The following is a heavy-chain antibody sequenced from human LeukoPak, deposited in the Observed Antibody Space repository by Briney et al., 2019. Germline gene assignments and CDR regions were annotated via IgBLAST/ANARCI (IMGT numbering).Heavy chain of an antibody. CDR3: ARGIAVAGTFYFDY. V-gene: IGHV3-7*01. D-gene: IGHD6-19*01. CDR2: IKQDGSDK. CDR1: AFTFSTYW. Sequence: QSGGSLRLSCAASAFTFSTYWMSWVRQAPGKGLEWVANIKQDGSDKDYVDSVKGRFTISRDNAKNSLYLQMNSLRAEDTAVYYCARGIAVAGTFYFDYWGQGTLVTVSS. J-gene: IGHJ4*02.